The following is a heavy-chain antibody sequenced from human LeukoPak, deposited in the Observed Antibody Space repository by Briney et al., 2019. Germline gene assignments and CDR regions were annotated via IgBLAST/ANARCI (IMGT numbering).Heavy chain of an antibody. CDR3: ARVVDSYGPNFDY. V-gene: IGHV4-31*03. D-gene: IGHD5-18*01. J-gene: IGHJ4*02. Sequence: SETLSLTCTVSGGSISSGGYYWSWIRQHPGKGLEWIGYIYYSGSTYYNPSLKSRVTISVDTSKNQFSLKLSSVTAADTAVYYCARVVDSYGPNFDYWGQGTLVTVSS. CDR1: GGSISSGGYY. CDR2: IYYSGST.